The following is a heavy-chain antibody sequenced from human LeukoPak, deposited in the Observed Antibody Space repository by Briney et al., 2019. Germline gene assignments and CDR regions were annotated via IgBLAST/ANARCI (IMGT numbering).Heavy chain of an antibody. D-gene: IGHD5-18*01. CDR1: GYTFTNYN. Sequence: GSVKVSCKASGYTFTNYNIHWVRQAPGQGLEWMGIINPSGGSTSCAQKFQGRVTMTRDTSTSTVYMELSSLRSEDTAVYYCARYIYGYLHYWGQGTLVTVSS. V-gene: IGHV1-46*01. CDR2: INPSGGST. CDR3: ARYIYGYLHY. J-gene: IGHJ4*02.